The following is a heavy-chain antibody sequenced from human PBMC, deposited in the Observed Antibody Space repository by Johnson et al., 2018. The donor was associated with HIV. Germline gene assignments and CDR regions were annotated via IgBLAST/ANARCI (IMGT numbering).Heavy chain of an antibody. CDR3: ARGRKDIAVVDGLDTDAFDT. J-gene: IGHJ3*02. V-gene: IGHV3-66*02. Sequence: EVQLVESGGGLVQPGGSLRLSCAASGFTVSSNYMSWVRQAPGKGLEWVSVIYSGGSTYYADSVKGRFTISRDSSKNTLYLQMNSLRPDDTAVYYCARGRKDIAVVDGLDTDAFDTWGQVTVVTVSS. CDR2: IYSGGST. CDR1: GFTVSSNY. D-gene: IGHD2-2*01.